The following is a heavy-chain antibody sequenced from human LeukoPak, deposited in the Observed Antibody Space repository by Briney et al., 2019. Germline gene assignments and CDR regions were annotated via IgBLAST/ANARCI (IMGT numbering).Heavy chain of an antibody. CDR2: ISGSGGST. CDR1: GFTFSCYA. J-gene: IGHJ3*02. D-gene: IGHD5-18*01. CDR3: ARDMVDTAMVGESFDI. Sequence: PGGSLRLSCAASGFTFSCYAMSWVRQAPGKGLEWVSAISGSGGSTSYAQKFQGRVTMTRDMSTSTVYMELSSLRSEDTAVYYCARDMVDTAMVGESFDIWGQGTMVTVSS. V-gene: IGHV3-23*01.